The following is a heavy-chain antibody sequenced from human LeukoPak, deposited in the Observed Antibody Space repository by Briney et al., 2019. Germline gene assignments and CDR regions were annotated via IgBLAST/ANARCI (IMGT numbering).Heavy chain of an antibody. CDR3: AKAGAVVVVVAKFFDY. V-gene: IGHV3-23*01. Sequence: GGSLRLSCAASGFTFSSYAMSWVRQAPGKGLEWVSAISGSGDSTNYADSVKGRSTISGDNSKNTLYLQMNSLRAEDTAVYYCAKAGAVVVVVAKFFDYWGQGTLVTVSS. CDR2: ISGSGDST. D-gene: IGHD2-15*01. J-gene: IGHJ4*02. CDR1: GFTFSSYA.